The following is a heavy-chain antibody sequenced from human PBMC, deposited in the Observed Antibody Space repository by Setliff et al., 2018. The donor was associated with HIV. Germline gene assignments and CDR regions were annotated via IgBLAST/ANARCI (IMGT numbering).Heavy chain of an antibody. CDR2: INPSGGST. CDR3: AREYDVLTGYYISAFDI. CDR1: GYTFTSYC. Sequence: AASVKVSCKASGYTFTSYCVHWVRQAPGQGLEWMGIINPSGGSTSYAQKFQDRVTMTRDTSINTAYMELRRLRSDDTAVYYCAREYDVLTGYYISAFDIWGQGTMVTVSS. J-gene: IGHJ3*02. V-gene: IGHV1-46*01. D-gene: IGHD3-9*01.